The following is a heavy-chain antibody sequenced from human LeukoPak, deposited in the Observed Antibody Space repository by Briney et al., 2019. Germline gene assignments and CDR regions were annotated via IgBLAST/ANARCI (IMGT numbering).Heavy chain of an antibody. Sequence: GGSLRLSCAASGFTFSRYWTSWVRQAPGNGLEWVANIKEDGSERYYVDSMKGRFTISRDNTKNSLYLQMNSLRAEDTAVYYCARYDYGVYAMDVWGQGTTVPVSS. D-gene: IGHD4-17*01. V-gene: IGHV3-7*03. CDR1: GFTFSRYW. CDR2: IKEDGSER. CDR3: ARYDYGVYAMDV. J-gene: IGHJ6*02.